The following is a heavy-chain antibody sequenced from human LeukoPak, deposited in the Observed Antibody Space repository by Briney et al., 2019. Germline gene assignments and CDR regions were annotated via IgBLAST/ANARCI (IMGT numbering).Heavy chain of an antibody. CDR3: ARDPIHGDYEPNYYYYGMDV. CDR2: ISGSGGST. D-gene: IGHD4-17*01. V-gene: IGHV3-23*01. Sequence: GGSLRLSCAASGFTFSSYAMIWVRQAPGKGLEGVSAISGSGGSTYYADSVKGRFTISRDNSKNTLYLQMNSLRAEDTAVYYCARDPIHGDYEPNYYYYGMDVWGQGTTVTVSS. CDR1: GFTFSSYA. J-gene: IGHJ6*02.